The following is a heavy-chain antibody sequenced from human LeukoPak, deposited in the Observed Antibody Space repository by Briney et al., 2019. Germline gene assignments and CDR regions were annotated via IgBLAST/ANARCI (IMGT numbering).Heavy chain of an antibody. CDR1: GGSISSSNR. D-gene: IGHD6-13*01. Sequence: PSETLSLTCAVSGGSISSSNRWSWVRQPPGKGLEWIGEIYHSGSTNYNPSLKSRVTISVDKSKNQFSLKLSSVTAADTAVYYCARWIAAAGTNYFDYWGQGTLVTVSS. J-gene: IGHJ4*02. V-gene: IGHV4-4*02. CDR2: IYHSGST. CDR3: ARWIAAAGTNYFDY.